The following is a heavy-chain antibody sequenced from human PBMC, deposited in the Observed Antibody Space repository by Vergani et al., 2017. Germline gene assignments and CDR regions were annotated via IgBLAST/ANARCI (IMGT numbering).Heavy chain of an antibody. D-gene: IGHD2-2*02. CDR3: ARGDCSSTSCYTGDY. CDR2: IIPIIGIA. V-gene: IGHV1-69*02. Sequence: QVQLVQSGAEVKKPGSPVKVSCKASGGTFRSYTTSWVRQAPGQGLEWMGRIIPIIGIANYAQKSQGRVTSTADKSTSTAYMGLRSLRSEETAVYYCARGDCSSTSCYTGDYWGQGTLVTVSS. CDR1: GGTFRSYT. J-gene: IGHJ4*02.